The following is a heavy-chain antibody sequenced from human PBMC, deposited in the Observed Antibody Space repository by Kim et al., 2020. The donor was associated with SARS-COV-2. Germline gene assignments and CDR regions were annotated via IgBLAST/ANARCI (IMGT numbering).Heavy chain of an antibody. CDR3: ARIPAIRDPLDY. V-gene: IGHV5-51*01. J-gene: IGHJ4*02. Sequence: YSPAFQGQVTISADKSISTAYLQWSSLKASDTAMYYCARIPAIRDPLDYWGQGTLVTVSS.